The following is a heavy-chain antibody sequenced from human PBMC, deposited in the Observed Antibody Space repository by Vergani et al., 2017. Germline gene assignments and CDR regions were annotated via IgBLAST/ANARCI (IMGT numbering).Heavy chain of an antibody. J-gene: IGHJ4*02. CDR1: GYTFTSYD. Sequence: QVQLVQSGAEVKKPGASVKVSCKASGYTFTSYDINWVRQATGQGLEWMGWMNPNSGNTGYAQKFQGRVTMTRNTSISTAYMELSSLRSEDTAVYFCVTAAYYGDYHVEWGQGTLVTVSS. CDR3: VTAAYYGDYHVE. D-gene: IGHD4-17*01. CDR2: MNPNSGNT. V-gene: IGHV1-8*01.